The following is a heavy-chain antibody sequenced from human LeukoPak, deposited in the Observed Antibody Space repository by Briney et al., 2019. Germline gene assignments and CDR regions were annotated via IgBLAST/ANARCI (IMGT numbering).Heavy chain of an antibody. CDR1: GFTFSSYG. J-gene: IGHJ4*02. CDR3: ARLTYSSSWYLFDY. Sequence: GRSLRLSCAASGFTFSSYGMHWVRQAPGKGLEWVAVISYDGSNKYYADSVKGRFTISRDNSKNTLYLQMNSLRAEDTAVYYCARLTYSSSWYLFDYWGQGTLVTVSS. CDR2: ISYDGSNK. V-gene: IGHV3-30*03. D-gene: IGHD6-13*01.